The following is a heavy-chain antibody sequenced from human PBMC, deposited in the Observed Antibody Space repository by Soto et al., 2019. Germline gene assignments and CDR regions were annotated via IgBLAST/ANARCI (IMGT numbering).Heavy chain of an antibody. Sequence: QVQLVQSGAEVKKPGSSVKVSCKASGGTFSSYAISWVRQAPGQGLEWMGGIIPIFGTANYAQKFQGRVTIAAEESTSTAYMGLSSLRYEDTAVYYCARGYPGDTRGAFDIWGQGTMVTVSS. J-gene: IGHJ3*02. D-gene: IGHD3-16*02. CDR1: GGTFSSYA. CDR3: ARGYPGDTRGAFDI. CDR2: IIPIFGTA. V-gene: IGHV1-69*01.